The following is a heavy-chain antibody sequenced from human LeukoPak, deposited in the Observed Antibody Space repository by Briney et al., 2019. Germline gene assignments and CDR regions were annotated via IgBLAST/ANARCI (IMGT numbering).Heavy chain of an antibody. CDR3: ARDYKDYGDLFDY. D-gene: IGHD4-17*01. CDR2: IYSGGST. V-gene: IGHV3-66*01. J-gene: IGHJ4*02. CDR1: GFTVSSNY. Sequence: GGSLRLSRAASGFTVSSNYMSWIRQAPGKGLEWVSVIYSGGSTYYADSVKGRFTISRDNSKNTLYLQMNSLRAEDTAVYYCARDYKDYGDLFDYWGQGTLVTVSS.